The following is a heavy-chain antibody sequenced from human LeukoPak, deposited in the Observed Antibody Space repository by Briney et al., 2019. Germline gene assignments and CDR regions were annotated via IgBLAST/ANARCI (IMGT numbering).Heavy chain of an antibody. CDR1: GGSVSSGGYY. J-gene: IGHJ4*02. Sequence: PSETLSLTCTVSGGSVSSGGYYWNWIRQPPGKGLECHGYMYYDGTSNYNPSLKSRVTISIDSSKNQFSLRLSSVTAADTAVYYCARGRDNYGSGDSWGQGILVTVSS. V-gene: IGHV4-61*08. CDR2: MYYDGTS. D-gene: IGHD3-10*01. CDR3: ARGRDNYGSGDS.